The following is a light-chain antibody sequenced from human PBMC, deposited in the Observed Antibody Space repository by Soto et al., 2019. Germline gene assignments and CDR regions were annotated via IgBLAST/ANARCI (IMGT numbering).Light chain of an antibody. CDR1: SSNMRTNT. CDR3: AAWDDSLAWV. CDR2: SND. J-gene: IGLJ3*02. Sequence: QSVLTQPPSASGTPGQTVSISCSGTSSNMRTNTVHWYQHLPGTAPKLIIYSNDQRPSGVPDRYAASKSGTSASLAINGLQAAYEAVYYCAAWDDSLAWVFGGGTQLTVL. V-gene: IGLV1-44*01.